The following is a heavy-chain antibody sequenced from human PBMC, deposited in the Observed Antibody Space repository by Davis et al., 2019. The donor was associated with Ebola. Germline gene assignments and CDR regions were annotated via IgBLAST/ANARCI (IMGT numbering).Heavy chain of an antibody. CDR1: GGSISSGGYY. V-gene: IGHV4-31*03. CDR3: ARVGYGDYGWFDP. J-gene: IGHJ5*02. D-gene: IGHD4-17*01. Sequence: SETLSLTCTVSGGSISSGGYYWSWVRQHPGKGLEWIGYIYNSGDTFNNPSLQSRVTISADTSKNQFSLKLSSVTAADTAVYYCARVGYGDYGWFDPWGQGTLVTVSS. CDR2: IYNSGDT.